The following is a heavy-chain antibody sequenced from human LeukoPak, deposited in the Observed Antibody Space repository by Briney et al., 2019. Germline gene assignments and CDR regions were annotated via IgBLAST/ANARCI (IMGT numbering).Heavy chain of an antibody. V-gene: IGHV3-48*01. CDR3: ATGLFMVRGNNWFDP. CDR2: ISSSSSTI. Sequence: GGSLRLSCAASGFTFSSYSMNWVRQAPGKGLEWVSYISSSSSTIYYADSVKGRFTISRDNAKNSLYLQMNSLRAEDTAVYYCATGLFMVRGNNWFDPWGQGTLVTVSS. CDR1: GFTFSSYS. D-gene: IGHD3-10*01. J-gene: IGHJ5*02.